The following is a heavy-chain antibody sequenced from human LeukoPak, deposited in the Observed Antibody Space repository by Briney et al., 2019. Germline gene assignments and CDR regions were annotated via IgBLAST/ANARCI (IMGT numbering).Heavy chain of an antibody. CDR3: ARSYCSTTSCYGVGAFDI. V-gene: IGHV4-39*01. D-gene: IGHD2-2*01. J-gene: IGHJ3*02. CDR2: IYYSGST. Sequence: SETLSLTCSVSGGSISSDSYYWGWIRQPPGKGLEWIGSIYYSGSTYCNPSLKSRVTMSVDTSKNQFSLKLSSVTAADTAVYYCARSYCSTTSCYGVGAFDIWGQGTMVTVSS. CDR1: GGSISSDSYY.